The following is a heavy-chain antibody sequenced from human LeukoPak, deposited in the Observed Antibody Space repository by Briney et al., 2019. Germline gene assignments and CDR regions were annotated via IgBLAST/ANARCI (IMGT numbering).Heavy chain of an antibody. CDR1: GITFGSHG. J-gene: IGHJ4*02. V-gene: IGHV3-33*01. CDR3: ATSYSTGWQQGYFDY. CDR2: IWYDGSKK. Sequence: GGSLRLSCAVSGITFGSHGMHWVRQAPGKGLEWVAVIWYDGSKKYYSDSVKGRFTISRDNSKNTLSLQMSSLRAEDTAVYYCATSYSTGWQQGYFDYWGQGTLVTVSS. D-gene: IGHD6-19*01.